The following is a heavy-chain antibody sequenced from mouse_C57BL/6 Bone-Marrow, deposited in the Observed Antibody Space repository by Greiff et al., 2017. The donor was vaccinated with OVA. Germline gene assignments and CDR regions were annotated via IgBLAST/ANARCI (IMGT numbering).Heavy chain of an antibody. CDR1: GYTFTDYY. CDR3: ARGPTVVATEYYAMDY. J-gene: IGHJ4*01. Sequence: QVQLQQSGAELVRPGASVKLSCKASGYTFTDYYINWVKQRPGQGLEWIARIYPGSGNTYYNEKFKGKATLTAEKSSSTAYMQLSSLTSEDSAVYFCARGPTVVATEYYAMDYWGQGTSVTVSS. V-gene: IGHV1-76*01. D-gene: IGHD1-1*01. CDR2: IYPGSGNT.